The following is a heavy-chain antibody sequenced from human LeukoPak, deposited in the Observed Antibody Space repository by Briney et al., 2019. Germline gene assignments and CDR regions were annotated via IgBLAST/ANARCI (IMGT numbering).Heavy chain of an antibody. D-gene: IGHD6-6*01. V-gene: IGHV3-23*01. J-gene: IGHJ4*02. CDR2: IRASGGGT. Sequence: GGSLRLSCAASGFAFSNYAMIWVRQAPGKGLEWVSAIRASGGGTFYADSVKGRFTISRDNSKNTLYLQMNSLRAEDTAVYYCARVDLGRIAARPLLCWGQGTLVTVSS. CDR1: GFAFSNYA. CDR3: ARVDLGRIAARPLLC.